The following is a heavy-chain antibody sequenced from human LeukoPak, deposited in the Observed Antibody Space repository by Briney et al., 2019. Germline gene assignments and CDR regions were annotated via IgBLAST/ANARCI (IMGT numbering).Heavy chain of an antibody. J-gene: IGHJ4*02. CDR2: INPNIAGT. CDR1: GYTFTSNY. V-gene: IGHV1-2*06. Sequence: ASVWVSCKASGYTFTSNYMHWVRQAPGQGLEWMGRINPNIAGTNYAQKFQGRVTMTRDTSKSTAYMELSRLRSDDTAVYYCARVRNGGWPDYWGQGTLVTVSS. D-gene: IGHD6-19*01. CDR3: ARVRNGGWPDY.